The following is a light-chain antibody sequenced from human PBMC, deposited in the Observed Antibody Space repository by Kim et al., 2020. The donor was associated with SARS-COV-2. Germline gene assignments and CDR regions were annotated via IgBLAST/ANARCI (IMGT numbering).Light chain of an antibody. CDR1: QSVSSN. Sequence: VSPGERATLSCRASQSVSSNLAWYQQKPGQAPRLLIYGASTRATGIPARFSGSGSGTEFTLTISSLQSEDFAVYYCQQYNNWLEVTFGQGTKLEI. V-gene: IGKV3-15*01. J-gene: IGKJ2*01. CDR2: GAS. CDR3: QQYNNWLEVT.